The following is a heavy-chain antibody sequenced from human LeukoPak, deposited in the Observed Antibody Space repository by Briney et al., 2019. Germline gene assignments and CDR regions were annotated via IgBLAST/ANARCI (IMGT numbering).Heavy chain of an antibody. D-gene: IGHD6-13*01. V-gene: IGHV1-69*04. Sequence: ASVKVSCKASGGTFSSYAISWVRQAPGQGLGWMGRIIPILGIANYAQKFQGRVTITADKSTSTAFLELSSLGSQDTAVYYCARKEAAGTSYYYYGMDVWGQGTTVTVSS. J-gene: IGHJ6*02. CDR1: GGTFSSYA. CDR3: ARKEAAGTSYYYYGMDV. CDR2: IIPILGIA.